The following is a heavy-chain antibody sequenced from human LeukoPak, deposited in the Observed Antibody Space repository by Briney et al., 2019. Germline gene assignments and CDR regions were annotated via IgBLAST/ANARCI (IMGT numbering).Heavy chain of an antibody. J-gene: IGHJ6*03. Sequence: PSETLSLTCTVSGGSFSTYYWSWLRQPPGKGLEWIGYISFSGSTNYNPSLKSRVTISLDTSNNQFSLRLSSVTAADTAVYYCARTYDYSNHGGYYYMDVWGKGTTVVVSS. V-gene: IGHV4-59*01. CDR3: ARTYDYSNHGGYYYMDV. CDR2: ISFSGST. D-gene: IGHD4-11*01. CDR1: GGSFSTYY.